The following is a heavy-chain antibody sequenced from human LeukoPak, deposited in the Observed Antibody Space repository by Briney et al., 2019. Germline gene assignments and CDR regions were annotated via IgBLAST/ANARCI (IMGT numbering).Heavy chain of an antibody. D-gene: IGHD6-13*01. J-gene: IGHJ5*02. Sequence: ASXTVSCKASGYTFTSYDINWVRQAPGQGLEWMGWMNPNSGNTGYAQKFQARVTLTTDTSTSTAYMELRSLRSDDTAVYYCANHFPGYSSSWSGLRENWFDPWGQGTLVTVSS. CDR1: GYTFTSYD. V-gene: IGHV1-8*01. CDR2: MNPNSGNT. CDR3: ANHFPGYSSSWSGLRENWFDP.